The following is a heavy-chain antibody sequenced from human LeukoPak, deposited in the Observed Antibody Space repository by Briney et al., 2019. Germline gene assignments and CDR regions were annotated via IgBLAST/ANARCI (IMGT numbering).Heavy chain of an antibody. CDR1: GFSFSSYA. CDR2: ISYGGSNK. V-gene: IGHV3-30-3*01. Sequence: PGGSLRLSCAASGFSFSSYAMHWVRQAPGKGLEWVAVISYGGSNKYYADSVKGRFTISRDNSKNTLYLQMNSLRAEDTAVYYCARDAFGSIAAQRFDPWGQGTLVTVSS. J-gene: IGHJ5*02. D-gene: IGHD6-6*01. CDR3: ARDAFGSIAAQRFDP.